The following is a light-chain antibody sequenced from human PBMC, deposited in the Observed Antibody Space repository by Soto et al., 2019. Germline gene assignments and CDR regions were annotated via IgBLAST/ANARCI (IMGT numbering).Light chain of an antibody. CDR1: QTISSW. Sequence: DIQMTQSPSTLSGSVGDRVTITCRASQTISSWLAWYQQKPGKAPKLLIYKASTLKSGVPSRFSGSGSGTEFTLTISSLQPEDFAVYYCQQYDNSPITFGQGTRLEIK. J-gene: IGKJ5*01. CDR2: KAS. V-gene: IGKV1-5*03. CDR3: QQYDNSPIT.